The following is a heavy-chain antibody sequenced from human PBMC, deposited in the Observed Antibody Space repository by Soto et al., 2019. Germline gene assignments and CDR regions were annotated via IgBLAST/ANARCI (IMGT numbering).Heavy chain of an antibody. D-gene: IGHD1-7*01. CDR2: ISGTDISR. J-gene: IGHJ4*02. V-gene: IGHV3-23*01. Sequence: EVQLLESGGGLVQPGGSLRLSCAASGFAFDTYMMNWVRQAPGKGLEWVSGISGTDISRYYADSLQGRFIISRDNSKNTLYLQMNRLRVEDSAVYYCARNLRGGRLPSPFDSWGQGTLVAVSS. CDR3: ARNLRGGRLPSPFDS. CDR1: GFAFDTYM.